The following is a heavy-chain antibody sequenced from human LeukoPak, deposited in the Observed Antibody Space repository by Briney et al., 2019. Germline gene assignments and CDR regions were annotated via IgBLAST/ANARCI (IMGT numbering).Heavy chain of an antibody. CDR3: ATWGKPNHYYYYMDV. V-gene: IGHV4-59*01. CDR1: GGSISSYY. J-gene: IGHJ6*03. CDR2: IYYSGST. D-gene: IGHD7-27*01. Sequence: SETLSLTCTVSGGSISSYYWSWIRQPPGKGLEWIGYIYYSGSTNYNPSLKSRVTISVDTSKNQFSLELSSVTAADTAVYYCATWGKPNHYYYYMDVWGKGTTVTVSS.